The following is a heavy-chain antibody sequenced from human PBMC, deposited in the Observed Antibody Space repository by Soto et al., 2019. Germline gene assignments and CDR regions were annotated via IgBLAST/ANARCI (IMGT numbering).Heavy chain of an antibody. J-gene: IGHJ4*02. D-gene: IGHD3-22*01. CDR1: GFTFSSYG. CDR3: AKDGSDYYDSSGYPDY. CDR2: ISYDGSNK. Sequence: PGGSLRLSCAASGFTFSSYGMHWVRQAPGKGLEWVAVISYDGSNKYYADSVKGRFTISRDNSKNTLYLQMNSLRAEDTAVYYCAKDGSDYYDSSGYPDYWGQGTLVTVSS. V-gene: IGHV3-30*18.